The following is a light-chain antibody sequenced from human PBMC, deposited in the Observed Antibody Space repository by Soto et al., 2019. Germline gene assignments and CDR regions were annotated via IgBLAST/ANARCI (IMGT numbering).Light chain of an antibody. CDR3: QKLDTYPLT. CDR2: AAS. V-gene: IGKV1-9*01. CDR1: QGISNY. Sequence: IQMTQSASTLSASLGDRVTITWRASQGISNYLAWYQQKPGKAPKLLIYAASTLQSGVPSRFSGSGSGTEFTLTISSLQTEDFASYYCQKLDTYPLTFGQGTRLEIK. J-gene: IGKJ5*01.